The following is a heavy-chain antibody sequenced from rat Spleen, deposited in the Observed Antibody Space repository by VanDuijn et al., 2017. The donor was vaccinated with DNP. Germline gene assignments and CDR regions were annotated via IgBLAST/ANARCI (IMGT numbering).Heavy chain of an antibody. D-gene: IGHD1-6*01. J-gene: IGHJ2*01. CDR1: GFNFNDYW. CDR3: TRASYVDYGFPVDN. CDR2: INKDSSTI. V-gene: IGHV4-2*01. Sequence: EVKLVESGGGLVQPGRSLKLSCEASGFNFNDYWMGWVRQAPGKGLEWIGQINKDSSTINYNPSLRDKFTISRDNVQNTLYLQMSTLGSEDTATYYCTRASYVDYGFPVDNWGQGVMVTVSS.